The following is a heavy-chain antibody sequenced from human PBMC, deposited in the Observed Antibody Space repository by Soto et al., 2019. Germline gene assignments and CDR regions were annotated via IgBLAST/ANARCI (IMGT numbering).Heavy chain of an antibody. D-gene: IGHD3-22*01. CDR1: GGSISSSSYY. J-gene: IGHJ4*02. CDR3: ARSVVVVITMGTHYYFDY. Sequence: QLQLQESGPGLVKPSETLSLTCTVSGGSISSSSYYWGWIRQPPGKGLEWIGSIYYSGSTYYNPSLKSRVTISVDTSKQQCSLKLSSGTAADTAVYYCARSVVVVITMGTHYYFDYWGQGTLVTVSS. CDR2: IYYSGST. V-gene: IGHV4-39*01.